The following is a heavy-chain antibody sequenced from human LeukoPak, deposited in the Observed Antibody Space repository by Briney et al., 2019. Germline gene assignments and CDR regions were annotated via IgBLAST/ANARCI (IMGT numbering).Heavy chain of an antibody. Sequence: PSETLSLTCTVSGYSISSGYYWGWIRQPPGKGLEWIGSIYYSGSTYYNPSLKSRVTISVDTSKNQFSLKLSSVTAADTAVYYCARQGEYQLPPFDYWGQGTLVTVSS. CDR1: GYSISSGYY. J-gene: IGHJ4*02. CDR2: IYYSGST. V-gene: IGHV4-38-2*02. D-gene: IGHD2-2*01. CDR3: ARQGEYQLPPFDY.